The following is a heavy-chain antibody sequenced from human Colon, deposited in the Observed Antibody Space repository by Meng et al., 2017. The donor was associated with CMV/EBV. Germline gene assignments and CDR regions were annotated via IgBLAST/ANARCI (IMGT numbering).Heavy chain of an antibody. CDR3: ATVSSGYYLYFQH. V-gene: IGHV1-2*02. J-gene: IGHJ1*01. Sequence: QVQLVQSGAGVKKPGASVKASCKAYGYTFTGYYMHWVRQAPGQGLEWMGWINPNSGGTNYAQKFQGRVTMTRDTSISTAYMELSRLRSDDTAVYYCATVSSGYYLYFQHWGQGTLVTVSS. D-gene: IGHD3-22*01. CDR2: INPNSGGT. CDR1: GYTFTGYY.